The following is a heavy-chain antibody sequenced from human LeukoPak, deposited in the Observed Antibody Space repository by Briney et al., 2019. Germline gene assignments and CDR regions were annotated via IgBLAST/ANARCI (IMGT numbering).Heavy chain of an antibody. J-gene: IGHJ4*02. V-gene: IGHV3-23*01. D-gene: IGHD4-17*01. CDR2: ISGYSVTT. Sequence: GGSLRLSCAASGFTFSNSAMSWVRQSPGKGLEWVSFISGYSVTTYYADSVQGRFTVSRDNSKKTLYLQMHNPRDEDTAIYYCAKHYGDYFLDFWGQGTLVTVSS. CDR1: GFTFSNSA. CDR3: AKHYGDYFLDF.